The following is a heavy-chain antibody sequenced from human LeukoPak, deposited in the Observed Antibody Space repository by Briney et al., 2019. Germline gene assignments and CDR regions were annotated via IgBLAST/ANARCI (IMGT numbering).Heavy chain of an antibody. J-gene: IGHJ6*03. CDR3: ARGKRITIFGVVIGNYYYYYMDV. CDR1: GYTFTRYD. Sequence: ASVKVSCKASGYTFTRYDINWVRQATGQGLEWMGWMNPNSGNTGYAQKFQGRVTITRNTSISTAYMELSSLRSEDTAVYYCARGKRITIFGVVIGNYYYYYMDVWGKGTTVTVSS. CDR2: MNPNSGNT. V-gene: IGHV1-8*03. D-gene: IGHD3-3*01.